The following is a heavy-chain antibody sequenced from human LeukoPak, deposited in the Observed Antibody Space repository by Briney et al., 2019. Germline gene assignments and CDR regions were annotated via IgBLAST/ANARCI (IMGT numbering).Heavy chain of an antibody. Sequence: GGSLRLSCAASGFNFSYYTMSWVRQAPGKGLEWVSSISSTGSSIYYADSVKGRFTISRDNAKNSLYLQMSSLRVEDTAVYCCPRDDVAWNDVHWFDPWGQGTLVTVSS. CDR1: GFNFSYYT. CDR3: PRDDVAWNDVHWFDP. D-gene: IGHD1-1*01. J-gene: IGHJ5*02. CDR2: ISSTGSSI. V-gene: IGHV3-21*01.